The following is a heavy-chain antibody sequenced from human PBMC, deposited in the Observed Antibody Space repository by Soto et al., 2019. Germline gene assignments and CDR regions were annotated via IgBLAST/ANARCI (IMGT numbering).Heavy chain of an antibody. V-gene: IGHV3-11*01. CDR3: ARFQRWIQPFYYYYMDV. D-gene: IGHD5-18*01. CDR1: GFTFSDYY. J-gene: IGHJ6*03. CDR2: ISSSGSTI. Sequence: GGSLRLSCAASGFTFSDYYMSWIRQAPGKGLEWVSYISSSGSTIYYADSVKGRFTISRDNAKNSLYLQMNSLRAEDTAVYYCARFQRWIQPFYYYYMDVWGKGTTVTVSS.